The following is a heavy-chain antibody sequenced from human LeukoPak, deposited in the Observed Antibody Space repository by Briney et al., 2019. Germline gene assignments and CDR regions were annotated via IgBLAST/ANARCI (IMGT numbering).Heavy chain of an antibody. CDR3: TTEPGIAAAYYFDY. Sequence: GGSLRLPCAASGFTFSNAWMSWVRQAPGKGLEWVGRIKSKTDGGTTDYAAPVKGRFTISRDDSKNTLYLQMNSLKTEDTAVYYCTTEPGIAAAYYFDYWGQGTLVTVSS. J-gene: IGHJ4*02. D-gene: IGHD6-13*01. CDR1: GFTFSNAW. V-gene: IGHV3-15*01. CDR2: IKSKTDGGTT.